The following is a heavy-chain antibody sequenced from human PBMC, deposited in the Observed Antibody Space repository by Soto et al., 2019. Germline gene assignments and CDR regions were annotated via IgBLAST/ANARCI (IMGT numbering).Heavy chain of an antibody. CDR1: GGSISTYY. V-gene: IGHV4-59*01. CDR3: ARARITMVREVIKYNMDV. J-gene: IGHJ6*02. D-gene: IGHD3-10*01. Sequence: SETLSLTCTVSGGSISTYYWSWIRRPPGKGLEWIGYIYNSGSTHSNPSLQSRVTISVDTSKNQFSLKLSSVTAADTAIYYCARARITMVREVIKYNMDVWGQGTTVNVSS. CDR2: IYNSGST.